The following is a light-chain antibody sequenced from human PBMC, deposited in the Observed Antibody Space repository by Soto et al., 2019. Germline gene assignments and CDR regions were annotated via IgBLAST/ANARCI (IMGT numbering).Light chain of an antibody. CDR3: QQYYSTLLT. CDR1: QSVLYSSNNKNY. Sequence: DIVMTQSPDSLAVSLGERATINCKSSQSVLYSSNNKNYLAWYQQKPGQPPKMLIYWPSTRESGVPDRFSGSGSGTDFTRTVSILHGEDVVVYYCQQYYSTLLTFGQGTRLEIK. V-gene: IGKV4-1*01. J-gene: IGKJ5*01. CDR2: WPS.